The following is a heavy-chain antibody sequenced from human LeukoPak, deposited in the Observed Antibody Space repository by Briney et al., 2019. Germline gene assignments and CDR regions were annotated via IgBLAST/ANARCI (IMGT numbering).Heavy chain of an antibody. V-gene: IGHV4-38-2*01. CDR2: IYHSGST. J-gene: IGHJ6*03. Sequence: PSETLSLTCAVSGYSISSGYYWGWIRPPPGKGLEWIGSIYHSGSTYYNPSLKSRVTISVDTSRNQFSLKLSSVTAADTAVYYCARHGPNDYSNYLMVGRPKYYYYYMDVWGKGTTVTVSS. CDR1: GYSISSGYY. CDR3: ARHGPNDYSNYLMVGRPKYYYYYMDV. D-gene: IGHD4-11*01.